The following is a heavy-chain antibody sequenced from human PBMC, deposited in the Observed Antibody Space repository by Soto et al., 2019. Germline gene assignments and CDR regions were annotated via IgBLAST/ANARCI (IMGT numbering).Heavy chain of an antibody. CDR3: VRDGTKTLRDWFDP. D-gene: IGHD1-1*01. J-gene: IGHJ5*02. Sequence: ASETLSLTCTVSGASISGFYWSWIRKSAGKGLEWIGRIYATGTTDYNPSLKSRVMMSVDTSKKQFSLKLRSVTAADTAVYYCVRDGTKTLRDWFDPWGQGISVSVSA. CDR1: GASISGFY. CDR2: IYATGTT. V-gene: IGHV4-4*07.